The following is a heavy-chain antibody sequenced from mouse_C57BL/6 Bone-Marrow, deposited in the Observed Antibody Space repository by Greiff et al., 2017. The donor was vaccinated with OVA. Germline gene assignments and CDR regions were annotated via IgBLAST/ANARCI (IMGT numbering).Heavy chain of an antibody. Sequence: DVKLQESGPGLAKPSQSLSLTCSVTGYSITSDYWNWIRQFPGNKLEYMGYISYSGSTYYNPSLKSRISITRDTSKNQYYLQLNSVTTEDTASYYCAWSYYYGSSFHWYFDVWGTGTTVTVSS. D-gene: IGHD1-1*01. J-gene: IGHJ1*03. CDR2: ISYSGST. V-gene: IGHV3-8*01. CDR1: GYSITSDY. CDR3: AWSYYYGSSFHWYFDV.